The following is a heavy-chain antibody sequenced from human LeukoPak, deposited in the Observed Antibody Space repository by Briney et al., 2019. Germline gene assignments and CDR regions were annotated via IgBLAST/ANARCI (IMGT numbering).Heavy chain of an antibody. CDR3: AREYSSSSSALDY. V-gene: IGHV1-46*01. D-gene: IGHD6-6*01. J-gene: IGHJ4*02. Sequence: ASVKVSCKASGYTFGTHWMHWVRQAPGQGLEWMAIINPSGDFRSYAQKFQGRLTVTRDMSTSTVYMELSSLRSEDTAVYYCAREYSSSSSALDYWGQGTLVTVSS. CDR2: INPSGDFR. CDR1: GYTFGTHW.